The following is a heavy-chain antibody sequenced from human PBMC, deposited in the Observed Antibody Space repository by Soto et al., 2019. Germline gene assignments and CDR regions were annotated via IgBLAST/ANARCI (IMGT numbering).Heavy chain of an antibody. V-gene: IGHV3-21*01. J-gene: IGHJ4*02. CDR1: GFTFSSYS. D-gene: IGHD3-16*01. CDR3: AREPADMITFGGVPYYFDY. CDR2: ISSSSSYI. Sequence: GGSLRLSCAASGFTFSSYSMNWVRQAPGKGLEWVSSISSSSSYIYYADSVKGRFTISRDNAKNSLYLQMNSLRAEDTAVYYCAREPADMITFGGVPYYFDYWGQGTLVTVSS.